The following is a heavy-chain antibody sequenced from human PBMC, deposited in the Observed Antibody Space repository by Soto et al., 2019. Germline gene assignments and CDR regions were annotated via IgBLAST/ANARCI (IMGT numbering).Heavy chain of an antibody. CDR3: TITAIERVGELGAMYYYGMDV. D-gene: IGHD3-10*01. J-gene: IGHJ6*02. Sequence: GGSLRLSCAASGFTFSGSAMHWVRQASGKGLEWVGRIRSKANSYATAYAASVKGRFTISRDDSKNTAYLQMNSLKTEDTAVYYCTITAIERVGELGAMYYYGMDVWGQGTTVTVSS. CDR2: IRSKANSYAT. V-gene: IGHV3-73*01. CDR1: GFTFSGSA.